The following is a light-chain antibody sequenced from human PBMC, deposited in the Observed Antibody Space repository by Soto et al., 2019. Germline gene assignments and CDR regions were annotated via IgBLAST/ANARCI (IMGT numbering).Light chain of an antibody. CDR2: SSD. J-gene: IGLJ3*02. Sequence: QSVLTQPPSASGTPGQRVTISCSGSSSNIGRNTVKWYRQLPGTATKLLIGSSDQRPSGVPDRFSASQSGTSASLAISGLQSEDEADYICAAWDDSLNAWAFGGGTQLTVL. CDR3: AAWDDSLNAWA. CDR1: SSNIGRNT. V-gene: IGLV1-44*01.